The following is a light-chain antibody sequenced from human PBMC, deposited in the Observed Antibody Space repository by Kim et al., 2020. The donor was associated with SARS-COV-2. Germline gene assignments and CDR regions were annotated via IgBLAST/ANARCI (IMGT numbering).Light chain of an antibody. CDR3: QQRYSWPRT. Sequence: EIVLTQSPASLSLSPGEKATLSCRAGQSISTFLAWYQQRLGLAPKLLIYDTSKRAAGVPARFSASGSGTDFTLTISSLEPDDFATYYCQQRYSWPRTFGQGTKVDIK. CDR1: QSISTF. J-gene: IGKJ1*01. CDR2: DTS. V-gene: IGKV3-11*01.